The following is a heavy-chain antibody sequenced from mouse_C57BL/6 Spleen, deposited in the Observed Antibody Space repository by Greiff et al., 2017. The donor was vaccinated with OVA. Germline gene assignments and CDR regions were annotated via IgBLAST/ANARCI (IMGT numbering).Heavy chain of an antibody. Sequence: EVQVVESGGGLVQPGGSMKLSCVASGFTFSNYWMNWVRQSPEKGLEWVAQIRLKSDNYATHYAESVKGRFTISRDDSKSSVYLQMNNLRAEDTGIYYCTQGTGIFDYWGQGTTLTVSS. CDR1: GFTFSNYW. D-gene: IGHD4-1*01. V-gene: IGHV6-3*01. CDR2: IRLKSDNYAT. J-gene: IGHJ2*01. CDR3: TQGTGIFDY.